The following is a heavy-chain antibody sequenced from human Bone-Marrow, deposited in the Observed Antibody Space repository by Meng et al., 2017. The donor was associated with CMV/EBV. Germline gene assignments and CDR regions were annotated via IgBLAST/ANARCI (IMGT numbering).Heavy chain of an antibody. CDR3: ARGGLVGATYDAFDI. Sequence: GSMRLSCTVPGYSISSGYYWGWIRQPPGKGLEWIGEINHSGSTNYNPSLKSRVTISVDTSKNQFSLKLTSVTAADTAVYYCARGGLVGATYDAFDIWGQGTMVTVSS. CDR2: INHSGST. D-gene: IGHD1-26*01. V-gene: IGHV4-38-2*02. CDR1: GYSISSGYY. J-gene: IGHJ3*02.